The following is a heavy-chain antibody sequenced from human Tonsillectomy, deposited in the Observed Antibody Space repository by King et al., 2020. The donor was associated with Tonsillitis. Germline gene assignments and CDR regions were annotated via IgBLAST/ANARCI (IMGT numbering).Heavy chain of an antibody. D-gene: IGHD3-9*01. V-gene: IGHV2-5*01. CDR2: IYCNDDK. CDR3: AHTSFDWGDYYYYGMDV. J-gene: IGHJ6*02. Sequence: TLKESGPTLVKPTQTLTLTCTFSGFSLSTSGVGVGWIRQPPGKAREWLALIYCNDDKRNSPSLKSRHIITKDTSKNQVVLTVTNMDLVDTATYYCAHTSFDWGDYYYYGMDVWGQGTTVTVSS. CDR1: GFSLSTSGVG.